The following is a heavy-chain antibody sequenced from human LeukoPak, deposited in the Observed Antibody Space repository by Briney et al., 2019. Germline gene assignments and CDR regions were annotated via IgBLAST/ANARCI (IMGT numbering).Heavy chain of an antibody. Sequence: GASVKVSCKASGFTFICYYMHWARQAPGQGLEWMGWINLNTGDTDYAPKFQGRVTMTRDTSITTAYMELSRLRYDDTAVYYCARDQPARDYPGRGTLVTVSS. CDR1: GFTFICYY. J-gene: IGHJ4*02. V-gene: IGHV1-2*02. CDR2: INLNTGDT. CDR3: ARDQPARDY.